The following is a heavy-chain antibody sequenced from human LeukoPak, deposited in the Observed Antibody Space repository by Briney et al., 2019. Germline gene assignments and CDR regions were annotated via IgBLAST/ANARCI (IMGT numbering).Heavy chain of an antibody. CDR3: ARDRYGDGFAHLDY. D-gene: IGHD5-24*01. Sequence: ASVKVSCKVSGYTLTELSMYWVRQAPGKGLEWMGRFDSEDGETNYAQKVQGRVTMTEDTSTDTAYMELNSLRSDDTAVYYCARDRYGDGFAHLDYWGQGALVTVSS. CDR1: GYTLTELS. J-gene: IGHJ4*02. V-gene: IGHV1-24*01. CDR2: FDSEDGET.